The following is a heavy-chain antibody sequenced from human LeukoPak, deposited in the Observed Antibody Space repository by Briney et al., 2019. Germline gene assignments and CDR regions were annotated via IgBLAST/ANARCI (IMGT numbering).Heavy chain of an antibody. V-gene: IGHV3-23*01. CDR1: GFTFVSYG. CDR2: ISSSGGST. D-gene: IGHD3-10*02. Sequence: GGALRLSCAASGFTFVSYGMSWVRQAPGKGLEWVSAISSSGGSTYYADSVKGRFTISRDSSKKTLFLQMNSLRAEDTAVYYCAELGITMIGGVWGKGTTVTISS. J-gene: IGHJ6*04. CDR3: AELGITMIGGV.